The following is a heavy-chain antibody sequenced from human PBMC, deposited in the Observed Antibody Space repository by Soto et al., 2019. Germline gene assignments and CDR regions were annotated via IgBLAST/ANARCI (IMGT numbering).Heavy chain of an antibody. CDR1: GFTFSSYA. V-gene: IGHV3-30-3*01. CDR2: ISYDGSNK. J-gene: IGHJ4*02. D-gene: IGHD3-22*01. Sequence: QVQLVESGGGVVQPGRSLRLSCAASGFTFSSYAMHWVRQAPGKGLEWVAVISYDGSNKYYADSVKGRFTISRDNSKNTLYLKMNSLRAEDTAVYYCAREDRDGYFDYWGQGTLVTVSS. CDR3: AREDRDGYFDY.